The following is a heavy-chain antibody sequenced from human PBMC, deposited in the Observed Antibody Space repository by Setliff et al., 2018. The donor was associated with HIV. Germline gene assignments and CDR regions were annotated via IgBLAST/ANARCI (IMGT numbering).Heavy chain of an antibody. CDR1: GYSFTTFD. CDR2: MNPNSGNT. Sequence: ASVKVSCKASGYSFTTFDVNWVRQATGQGLEWMGWMNPNSGNTGYAQNFQGRVSMTRNTSITTAYMDLSSLTSEDTAVYYCARGSSFHWNYYYMDVWGKGTTVTVS. CDR3: ARGSSFHWNYYYMDV. D-gene: IGHD3-3*01. V-gene: IGHV1-8*01. J-gene: IGHJ6*03.